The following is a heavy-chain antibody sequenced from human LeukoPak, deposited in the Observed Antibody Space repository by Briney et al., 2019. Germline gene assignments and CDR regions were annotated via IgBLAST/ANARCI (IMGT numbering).Heavy chain of an antibody. CDR3: ARVSVLHYYDSSGYSVWFDY. CDR1: GYSFTSYW. CDR2: IYPGDSDT. D-gene: IGHD3-22*01. V-gene: IGHV5-51*01. J-gene: IGHJ4*02. Sequence: GESLQISCQGSGYSFTSYWIGWVRQMPGKGLEWMGIIYPGDSDTRYSPSFQGQVTISADKSISTAYLQWSSLKASDTAMYYCARVSVLHYYDSSGYSVWFDYWGQGTLVTVS.